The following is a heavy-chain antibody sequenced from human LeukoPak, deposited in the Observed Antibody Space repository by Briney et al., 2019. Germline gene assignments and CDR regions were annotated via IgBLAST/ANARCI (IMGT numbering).Heavy chain of an antibody. Sequence: PGGSLRLSCAASGFTVSSNYMSWVRQAPGKGLEWVSVIYSGGSTYYADSVKGRFTISRDNSKNTLYLQMNSLRAEDTAVYYCAKWGITIFGVVRGRYYYCMDVWGKGTTVTVSS. CDR3: AKWGITIFGVVRGRYYYCMDV. CDR1: GFTVSSNY. V-gene: IGHV3-53*01. J-gene: IGHJ6*03. D-gene: IGHD3-3*01. CDR2: IYSGGST.